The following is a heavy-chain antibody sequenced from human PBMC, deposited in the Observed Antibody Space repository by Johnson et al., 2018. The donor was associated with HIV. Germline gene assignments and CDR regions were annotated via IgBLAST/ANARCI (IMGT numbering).Heavy chain of an antibody. CDR2: ISYDGSYN. CDR3: AKDWVYSSSPLGAFDI. J-gene: IGHJ3*02. D-gene: IGHD6-6*01. Sequence: QVQLVESGGGVVQPGRSLRLSCVAAGFTFSSYGMHWVRQAPGKGLEWVAVISYDGSYNYYTDSVKGRFTISRDNSKNTLYLQMNSLRAEDTAVYYCAKDWVYSSSPLGAFDIWGQGTMVTVSS. CDR1: GFTFSSYG. V-gene: IGHV3-30*18.